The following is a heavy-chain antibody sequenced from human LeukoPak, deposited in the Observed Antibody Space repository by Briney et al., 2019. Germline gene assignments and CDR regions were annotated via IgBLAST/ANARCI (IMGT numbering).Heavy chain of an antibody. CDR1: GFTFSSYG. J-gene: IGHJ6*02. V-gene: IGHV3-33*03. D-gene: IGHD1-26*01. CDR2: IWYDGINK. CDR3: ATWAFYHSLDV. Sequence: PGGSLRLSCAASGFTFSSYGMHWVRQAPGKGLEWVAVIWYDGINKYYSDSVKGRFTISRDNSKNSLYLQMNSLRSEDTALYYCATWAFYHSLDVWGQGTTVTVSS.